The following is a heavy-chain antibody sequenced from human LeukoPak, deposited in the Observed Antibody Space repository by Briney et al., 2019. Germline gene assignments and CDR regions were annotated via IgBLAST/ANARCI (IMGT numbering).Heavy chain of an antibody. V-gene: IGHV5-51*01. CDR3: ARYTDHYYFDY. J-gene: IGHJ4*02. D-gene: IGHD1-1*01. Sequence: GGSLRLSCKGSGYSFTSYWICWVRQMPGKGLEWMGIIYPGDSDTRYSPSFQGQVTISGDKSISTAYLQWSSLNTSDTAMYYCARYTDHYYFDYWGQGTLVTVSS. CDR1: GYSFTSYW. CDR2: IYPGDSDT.